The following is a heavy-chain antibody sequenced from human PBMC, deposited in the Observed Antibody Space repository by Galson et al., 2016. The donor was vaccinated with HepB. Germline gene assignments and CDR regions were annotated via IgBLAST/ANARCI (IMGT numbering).Heavy chain of an antibody. CDR2: ISSSSSYI. Sequence: SLRLSCAASGFTFSSYSMNWVRQAPGKGLEWVSSISSSSSYIYYADSAKGRFTISRDYAKNSLYLQMNSLRAEDTAVYYCARGDIVGAIFDYWGQGTLVTVSS. V-gene: IGHV3-21*01. CDR3: ARGDIVGAIFDY. J-gene: IGHJ4*02. CDR1: GFTFSSYS. D-gene: IGHD1-26*01.